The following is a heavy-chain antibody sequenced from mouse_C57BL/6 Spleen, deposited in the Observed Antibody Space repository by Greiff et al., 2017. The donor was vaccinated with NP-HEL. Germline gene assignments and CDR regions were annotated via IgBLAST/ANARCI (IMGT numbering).Heavy chain of an antibody. CDR2: ISSGSSTI. Sequence: EVQRVESGGGLVKPGGSLKLSCAASGFTFSDYGMHWVRQAPEKGMEWVAYISSGSSTIYYADTVKGRFTISRDNAKKTLFLQMTSLRSEDTAMYYCATLYSNYGAGYYAMDYWGQGTSVTVSS. D-gene: IGHD2-5*01. CDR1: GFTFSDYG. J-gene: IGHJ4*01. CDR3: ATLYSNYGAGYYAMDY. V-gene: IGHV5-17*01.